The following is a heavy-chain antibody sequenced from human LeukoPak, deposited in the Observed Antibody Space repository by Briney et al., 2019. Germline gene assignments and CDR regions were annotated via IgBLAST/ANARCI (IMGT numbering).Heavy chain of an antibody. D-gene: IGHD6-6*01. CDR2: IYASGST. V-gene: IGHV4-61*02. CDR1: GGSISSGSYY. CDR3: ASSSDTNFDY. J-gene: IGHJ4*02. Sequence: SQTLSLTCTVSGGSISSGSYYWSWLRQPAGKGLEWIGRIYASGSTNYNPSLKSRVTISVDTSKNQFSLKLSSVTAADTAVYYCASSSDTNFDYWGQGTLVTVSS.